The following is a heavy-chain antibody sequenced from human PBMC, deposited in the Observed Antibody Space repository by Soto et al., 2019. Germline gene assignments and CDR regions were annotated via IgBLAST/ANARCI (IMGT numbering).Heavy chain of an antibody. V-gene: IGHV4-4*02. J-gene: IGHJ4*02. CDR3: ARLVYDTRLNYMNVDF. CDR1: GVSISSGNW. Sequence: SETLSLTCAVSGVSISSGNWWTWVRQSPQRGLEYIGEIFHDGTANYYPSFERRVAISVDTSKNQFSLKLTSVTAADPAIYFCARLVYDTRLNYMNVDFWGQGTLVTVSS. CDR2: IFHDGTA. D-gene: IGHD3-10*01.